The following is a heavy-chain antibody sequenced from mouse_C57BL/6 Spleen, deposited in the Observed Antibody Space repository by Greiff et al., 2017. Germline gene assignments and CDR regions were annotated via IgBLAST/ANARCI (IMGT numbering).Heavy chain of an antibody. CDR2: ISDGGSYT. CDR1: GFTFSSYA. V-gene: IGHV5-4*01. D-gene: IGHD1-1*01. J-gene: IGHJ3*01. Sequence: EVKLVESGGGLVKPGGSLKLSCAASGFTFSSYAMSWVRQTPEKRLEWVATISDGGSYTYYPDNVQGRFTISRDNAKNNLYLQMSHLKSEDTAMYYGAREGYGSSRGAWFAYWGQGTLVTVSA. CDR3: AREGYGSSRGAWFAY.